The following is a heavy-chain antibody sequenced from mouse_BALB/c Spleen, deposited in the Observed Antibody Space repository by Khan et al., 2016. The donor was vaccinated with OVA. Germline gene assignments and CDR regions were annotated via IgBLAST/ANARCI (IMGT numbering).Heavy chain of an antibody. CDR3: LRSIFYYGSAYEVFAY. D-gene: IGHD1-1*01. CDR2: ISPNSDGS. V-gene: IGHV1S136*01. CDR1: GYTFTSYV. J-gene: IGHJ3*01. Sequence: VQLKQSGPELVKPGASVKMSCKASGYTFTSYVMHWVKQKPRQGLEWIGYISPNSDGSKYNEKFRGKATLTSDKSSSTAYMELSSLTSEDSAVYYDLRSIFYYGSAYEVFAYWGQGTLVTVSA.